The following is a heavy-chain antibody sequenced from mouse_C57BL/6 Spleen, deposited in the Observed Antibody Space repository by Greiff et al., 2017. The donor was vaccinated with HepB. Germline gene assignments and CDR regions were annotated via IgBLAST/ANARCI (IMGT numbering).Heavy chain of an antibody. J-gene: IGHJ3*01. Sequence: EVQGVESGGGLVQPKGSLKLSCAASGFTFNTYAMHWVRQAPGKGLEWVARIRSKSSNYATYYADSVKDRFTISRDDSQSMLYLQMNNLKTEDTAMYYLVSGGYYSNDVGFAYWGQGTLVTVSA. CDR2: IRSKSSNYAT. D-gene: IGHD2-5*01. CDR3: VSGGYYSNDVGFAY. V-gene: IGHV10-3*01. CDR1: GFTFNTYA.